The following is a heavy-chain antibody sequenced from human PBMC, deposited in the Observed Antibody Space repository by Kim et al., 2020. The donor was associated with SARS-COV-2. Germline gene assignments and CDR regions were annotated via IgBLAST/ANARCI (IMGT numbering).Heavy chain of an antibody. D-gene: IGHD3-10*01. V-gene: IGHV1-3*01. CDR3: ASRAPSGGYYSDFDY. Sequence: ASVKVSCKASGYTFTSYAMHWVRQAPGQRLEWMGWINAGNGNTKYSQKFQGRVTITRDTSASTAYMELSSLRSEDTAVYYCASRAPSGGYYSDFDYWGQGTLVTVSS. CDR2: INAGNGNT. CDR1: GYTFTSYA. J-gene: IGHJ4*02.